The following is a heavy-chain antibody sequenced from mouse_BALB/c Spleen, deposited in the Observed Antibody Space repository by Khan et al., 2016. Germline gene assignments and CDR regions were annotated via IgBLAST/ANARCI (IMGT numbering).Heavy chain of an antibody. J-gene: IGHJ1*01. CDR2: ILPGSGST. CDR3: ARNYGSSYYWYFDV. V-gene: IGHV1-9*01. Sequence: QVQLQQPGAELMKPGASVKISCKATGYTFSSYWIEWVKQRPGHGLEWIGEILPGSGSTNYNEKFKGKATFTADTSSNTAYMQLSSLTSEDSAVYYCARNYGSSYYWYFDVWGAGTTVTVSS. D-gene: IGHD1-1*01. CDR1: GYTFSSYW.